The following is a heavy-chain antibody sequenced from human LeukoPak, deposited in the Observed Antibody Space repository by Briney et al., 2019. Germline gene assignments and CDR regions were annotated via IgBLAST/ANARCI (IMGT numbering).Heavy chain of an antibody. CDR3: ARWNCSSTSCLIDY. CDR1: GYSFTSYW. CDR2: IYPGDSDT. V-gene: IGHV5-51*01. Sequence: GESLQISCKGSGYSFTSYWIGWVRQLPGKGLEWMGIIYPGDSDTRYSPSFQGQVTISADKSISTAYLQWSSLKASDTAMYYCARWNCSSTSCLIDYWGQGTLVTVSS. J-gene: IGHJ4*02. D-gene: IGHD2-2*01.